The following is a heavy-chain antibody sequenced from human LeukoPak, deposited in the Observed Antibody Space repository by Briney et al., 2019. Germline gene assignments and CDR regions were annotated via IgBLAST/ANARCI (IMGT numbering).Heavy chain of an antibody. J-gene: IGHJ6*03. CDR1: GISFSSSNSY. CDR2: IYYSGST. CDR3: ARREPYYYYMDV. Sequence: SETLSLTCTVSGISFSSSNSYWGWIRQPPGKGLEWIGSIYYSGSTYYNPSLKSRVTISVDTSKNQFSLKLSSVTVADTAVYYCARREPYYYYMDVWGKGTTVTISS. D-gene: IGHD1-14*01. V-gene: IGHV4-39*01.